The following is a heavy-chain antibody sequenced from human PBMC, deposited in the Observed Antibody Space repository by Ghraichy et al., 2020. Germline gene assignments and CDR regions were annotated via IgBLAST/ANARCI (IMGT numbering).Heavy chain of an antibody. CDR1: GGSVSSSSYY. V-gene: IGHV4-39*01. Sequence: SETLSLTCTVSGGSVSSSSYYWGWIRQPPGKDLEWIESFYYSGTTYYNPSLKSRVTISVDTSKNQFSLKLTSVTAADTAVYYCAGGYGSGSYTFDYWGQGTLVTVSS. J-gene: IGHJ4*02. CDR2: FYYSGTT. D-gene: IGHD3-10*01. CDR3: AGGYGSGSYTFDY.